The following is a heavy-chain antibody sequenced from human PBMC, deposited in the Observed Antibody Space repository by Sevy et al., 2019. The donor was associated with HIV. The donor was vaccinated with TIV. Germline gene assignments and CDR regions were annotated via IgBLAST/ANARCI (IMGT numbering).Heavy chain of an antibody. J-gene: IGHJ6*02. CDR1: GFRFSDYG. CDR2: IRFDGSMK. CDR3: AKDHYDYRTGYYGYYGMDV. Sequence: RGSLRLSCAASGFRFSDYGMHWVRQAPGKGLEWVSLIRFDGSMKYIADWVKGRFTISRDKVKDTLYLQMNSLRPEDTAVYYCAKDHYDYRTGYYGYYGMDVWGQGTTVTVSS. V-gene: IGHV3-30*02. D-gene: IGHD3-3*01.